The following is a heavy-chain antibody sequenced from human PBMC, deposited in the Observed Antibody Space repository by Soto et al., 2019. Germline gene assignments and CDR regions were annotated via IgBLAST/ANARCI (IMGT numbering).Heavy chain of an antibody. CDR2: ISGSGGST. Sequence: EVQLLESGGGLVQPGGSLRLSCAASGFTFSSYAMSWVRQAPGKGREWVSAISGSGGSTYYADSVKGRFTISRDNSKNSLYLQMNSLSAEDTAVYYCAKPSTSCYFGCAFDIWGQGTMVTVSS. V-gene: IGHV3-23*01. CDR3: AKPSTSCYFGCAFDI. J-gene: IGHJ3*02. D-gene: IGHD2-2*01. CDR1: GFTFSSYA.